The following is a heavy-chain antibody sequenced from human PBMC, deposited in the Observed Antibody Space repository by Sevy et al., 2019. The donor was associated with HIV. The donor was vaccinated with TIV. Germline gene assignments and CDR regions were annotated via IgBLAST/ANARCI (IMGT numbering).Heavy chain of an antibody. Sequence: SETLSLTCIVSGDSISSSSYYWGWIRQPPGKGLEWIASISYSGNTYYNPSLKSRTTMSIDTSKNQFFLTFNPVTAPDAAVYYCARSNPYYDFWSGYMTSGYFDFWGPGTLVTVSS. CDR2: ISYSGNT. J-gene: IGHJ4*02. V-gene: IGHV4-39*01. D-gene: IGHD3-3*01. CDR1: GDSISSSSYY. CDR3: ARSNPYYDFWSGYMTSGYFDF.